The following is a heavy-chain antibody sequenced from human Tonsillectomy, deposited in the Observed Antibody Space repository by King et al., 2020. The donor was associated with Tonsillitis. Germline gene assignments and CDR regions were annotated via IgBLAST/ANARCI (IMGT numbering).Heavy chain of an antibody. D-gene: IGHD7-27*01. J-gene: IGHJ4*02. CDR1: GFTFDDYS. CDR2: VTWTSAAL. Sequence: VQLVESGGGLVQPGRSLRLSCTASGFTFDDYSMHWVRQAPGKGLEYVAGVTWTSAALVYADSVKGRFTISSDNAKDSLYLQMNSLSTEDTALFYCAKSNWGTPFDYCGQGTLVTVSS. V-gene: IGHV3-9*01. CDR3: AKSNWGTPFDY.